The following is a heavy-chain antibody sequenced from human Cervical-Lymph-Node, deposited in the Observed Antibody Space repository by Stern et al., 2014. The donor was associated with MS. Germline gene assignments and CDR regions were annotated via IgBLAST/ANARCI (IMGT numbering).Heavy chain of an antibody. CDR2: INHSGGT. CDR1: GGSFSGYY. J-gene: IGHJ4*02. D-gene: IGHD5-12*01. Sequence: QVQLQQWGAGLLKPSETLSLTCAVYGGSFSGYYWSWIRQPPGKGLEWMGEINHSGGTNYNPSLKGRVTISVDTSKNQFSLKLSSVTAADTAVYYCARRLRFQSWFGYWGQGTLVTVSS. CDR3: ARRLRFQSWFGY. V-gene: IGHV4-34*01.